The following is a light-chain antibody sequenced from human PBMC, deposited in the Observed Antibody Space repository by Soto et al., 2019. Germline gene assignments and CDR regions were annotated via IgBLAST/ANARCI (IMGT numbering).Light chain of an antibody. V-gene: IGKV1-39*01. Sequence: IQMTQSPSSLSASVGHRVTITCRASQSISIYLNWYQQKPRKAPKVLIYAASSLQSGVPPRFSGSGSATDFTLTISSLQPEDFATYFCQQSYNIPRATFGQGTKVDIK. CDR1: QSISIY. J-gene: IGKJ1*01. CDR2: AAS. CDR3: QQSYNIPRAT.